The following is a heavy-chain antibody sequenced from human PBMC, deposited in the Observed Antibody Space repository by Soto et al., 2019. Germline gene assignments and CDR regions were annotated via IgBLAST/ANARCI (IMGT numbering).Heavy chain of an antibody. D-gene: IGHD6-19*01. CDR2: IWYDGSNK. J-gene: IGHJ6*02. CDR1: GFTFSSYG. V-gene: IGHV3-33*01. Sequence: HPGGSLRLSCAASGFTFSSYGMHWVRQAPGKGLEWVAVIWYDGSNKHYADSVKGRFTISRDNSKNTLYLQMNSLRAEDTAVYYCARDGIAVAGSDYYYYGMDVWGQGTTVTVSS. CDR3: ARDGIAVAGSDYYYYGMDV.